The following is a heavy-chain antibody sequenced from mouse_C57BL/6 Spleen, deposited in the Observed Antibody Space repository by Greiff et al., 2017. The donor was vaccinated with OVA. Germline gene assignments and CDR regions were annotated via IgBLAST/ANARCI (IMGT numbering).Heavy chain of an antibody. CDR1: GYAFTNYL. D-gene: IGHD3-3*01. Sequence: VKLQESGAELVRPGTSVKVSCKASGYAFTNYLIEWVKQRPGQGLEWIGVINPGSGGTNYNEKFKGKATLTADKSSSTAYMQLSSLTSEDSAVYFCARRGDEHFDYWGQGTTRTVSA. CDR2: INPGSGGT. J-gene: IGHJ2*01. CDR3: ARRGDEHFDY. V-gene: IGHV1-54*01.